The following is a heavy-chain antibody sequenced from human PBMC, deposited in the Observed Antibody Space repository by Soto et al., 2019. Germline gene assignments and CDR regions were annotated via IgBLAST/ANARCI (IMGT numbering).Heavy chain of an antibody. CDR1: GFTFSSYG. V-gene: IGHV3-33*01. D-gene: IGHD6-13*01. J-gene: IGHJ5*02. CDR2: IWYDGSNK. CDR3: ARDNSSSWYGQTNWFDP. Sequence: QVQLVESGGGVVQPGRSLRLSCAASGFTFSSYGMHWVRQAPGKGLEWVAVIWYDGSNKYYADSVKGRFTISRDNSKNTLYLKMNSLRAEDTAVYYCARDNSSSWYGQTNWFDPWGQGTLVTVSS.